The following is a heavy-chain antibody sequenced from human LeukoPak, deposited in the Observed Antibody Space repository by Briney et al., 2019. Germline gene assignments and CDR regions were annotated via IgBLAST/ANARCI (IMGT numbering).Heavy chain of an antibody. V-gene: IGHV4-59*01. CDR3: ARVGSYCFEY. CDR1: GGSISTYY. CDR2: IDYSGAT. D-gene: IGHD3-10*01. Sequence: SETLSLTCTVSGGSISTYYWSWIRKPPGKGLEWIGYIDYSGATNYNPSLKSRVTMSVDTSKHQFSLKLSSVTAADTAVYYCARVGSYCFEYWGQGTLVTVSS. J-gene: IGHJ4*02.